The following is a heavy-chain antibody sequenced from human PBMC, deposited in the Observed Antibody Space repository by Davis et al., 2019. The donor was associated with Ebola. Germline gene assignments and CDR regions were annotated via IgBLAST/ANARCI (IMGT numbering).Heavy chain of an antibody. J-gene: IGHJ4*02. Sequence: GESLKISCVASGFSFSSYGMTWVRQAPGKGLEWLGYISSNSDTTYYADSVRGRFIISRDKSNNTLYLEMNSLRVDDTAVYYCATTQWLREFDNWGQGTLVTVSS. V-gene: IGHV3-48*01. D-gene: IGHD6-19*01. CDR3: ATTQWLREFDN. CDR2: ISSNSDTT. CDR1: GFSFSSYG.